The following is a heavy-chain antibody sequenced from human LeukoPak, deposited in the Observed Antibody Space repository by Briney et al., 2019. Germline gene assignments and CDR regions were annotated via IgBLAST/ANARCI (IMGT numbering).Heavy chain of an antibody. D-gene: IGHD3-22*01. CDR2: IYYSGST. CDR3: ARGRYYYDSSGYVTYYYYGMDV. CDR1: GGSVSSGSYY. Sequence: SETLSLTCTVSGGSVSSGSYYWSWIRQPPGKGLEWIGYIYYSGSTNYNPSLKSRVTISVDTSKNQFSLKLSSVTAADTAVYYCARGRYYYDSSGYVTYYYYGMDVWGQGTTVTVSS. V-gene: IGHV4-61*01. J-gene: IGHJ6*02.